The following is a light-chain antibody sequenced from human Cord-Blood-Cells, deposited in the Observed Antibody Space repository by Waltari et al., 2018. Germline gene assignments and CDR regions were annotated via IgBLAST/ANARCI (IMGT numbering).Light chain of an antibody. CDR2: AAS. V-gene: IGKV1-27*01. J-gene: IGKJ1*01. CDR3: QKYNSAPWT. Sequence: DIQMTQSPSSLSASVGDRVTITCRASQGSSNYLAWYQQKPGKVPKLLIYAASTLQSGVPSRFSGSGSGTDFTLPISILQPEDVATYYCQKYNSAPWTFGQGTKVEIK. CDR1: QGSSNY.